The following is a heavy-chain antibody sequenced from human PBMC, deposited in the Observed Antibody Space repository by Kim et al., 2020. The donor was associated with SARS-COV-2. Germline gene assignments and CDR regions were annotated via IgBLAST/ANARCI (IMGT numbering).Heavy chain of an antibody. V-gene: IGHV3-64D*06. CDR2: ISANGEST. CDR1: GLTFSSYG. Sequence: GGSLRLSCSASGLTFSSYGMHWVRQAPGKGLEYVSVISANGESTYYADSVRGRFTISRDNSKNTLYLQMSGLRVDDTAVYYCVRPRGSSSWYSPFDYWGRGTLVTVSS. D-gene: IGHD6-13*01. J-gene: IGHJ4*02. CDR3: VRPRGSSSWYSPFDY.